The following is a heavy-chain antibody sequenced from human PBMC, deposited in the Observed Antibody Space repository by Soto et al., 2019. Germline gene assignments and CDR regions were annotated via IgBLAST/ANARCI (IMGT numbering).Heavy chain of an antibody. Sequence: PSETLSLTCTVSGGSISSYYWSWIRQPPGKGLEWIGYIYYSGSTNYNPSLKSRVTISVDTSKNQFSLKLSSVTAADTAVYYCAITVARFGQLGGRDYRGPGTLGTGSS. CDR3: AITVARFGQLGGRDY. V-gene: IGHV4-59*01. D-gene: IGHD3-10*01. CDR1: GGSISSYY. CDR2: IYYSGST. J-gene: IGHJ4*02.